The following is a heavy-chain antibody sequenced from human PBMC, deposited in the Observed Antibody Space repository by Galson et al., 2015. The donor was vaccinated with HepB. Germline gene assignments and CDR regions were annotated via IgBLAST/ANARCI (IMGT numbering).Heavy chain of an antibody. J-gene: IGHJ4*02. V-gene: IGHV1-69*10. Sequence: SVKVSCKASGGTFSSYAISWVRQAPGQGLEWMGGIIPILGIANYAQKFQGRVTITADESTSTAHMELRSLRPDDTAIYYCAREHYSNSFDYWGQGTLLTVSS. D-gene: IGHD4-11*01. CDR2: IIPILGIA. CDR3: AREHYSNSFDY. CDR1: GGTFSSYA.